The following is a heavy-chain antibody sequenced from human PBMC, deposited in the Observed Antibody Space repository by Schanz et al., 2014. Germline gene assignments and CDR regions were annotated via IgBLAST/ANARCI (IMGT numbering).Heavy chain of an antibody. CDR2: IGSSSNRV. CDR3: ARSRSGFYFDY. J-gene: IGHJ4*02. Sequence: EVQLVESGGGLVQPGGSLRLSCAASGFTFSSNSMNWVRQAPGKGLEWISYIGSSSNRVDHADSVKGRFTISRDNAKNSLYLQMNSLRAEDTAVYYCARSRSGFYFDYWGQGTLVTVSS. V-gene: IGHV3-48*01. D-gene: IGHD1-26*01. CDR1: GFTFSSNS.